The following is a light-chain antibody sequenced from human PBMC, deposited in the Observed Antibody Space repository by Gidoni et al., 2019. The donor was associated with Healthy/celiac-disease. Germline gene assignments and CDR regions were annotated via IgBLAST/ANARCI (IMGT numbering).Light chain of an antibody. J-gene: IGLJ1*01. CDR2: QGS. V-gene: IGLV2-23*03. CDR3: CSYAGSSTFEV. CDR1: SSDVGCYNL. Sequence: QSALTQPASVAGSPGHSITISCTVTSSDVGCYNLVSWYQQTPGKAPKLMIYQGSKRPSGVSNRFSGSKSGNTASLTISWLQAEDEADYYCCSYAGSSTFEVFGTGTKVTVL.